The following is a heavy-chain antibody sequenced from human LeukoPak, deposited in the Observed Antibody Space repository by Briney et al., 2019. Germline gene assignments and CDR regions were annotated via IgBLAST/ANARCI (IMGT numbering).Heavy chain of an antibody. V-gene: IGHV3-48*03. Sequence: GGSLRLSCAASGFTFSSYEMNWVRQAPGKGLEWVSYISSSGSTIYYADSVKGRFTISRDNAKNSLYLQMNSLRAEDTSVYYCARDRHENYYDSSGTDAFDIWGQGTMVTVSS. J-gene: IGHJ3*02. CDR3: ARDRHENYYDSSGTDAFDI. D-gene: IGHD3-22*01. CDR1: GFTFSSYE. CDR2: ISSSGSTI.